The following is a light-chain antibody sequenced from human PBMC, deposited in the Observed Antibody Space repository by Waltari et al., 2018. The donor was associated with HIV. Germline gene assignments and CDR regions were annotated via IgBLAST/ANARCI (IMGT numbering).Light chain of an antibody. V-gene: IGLV3-21*02. CDR2: ADS. Sequence: SSVLTQPPSVSVAPGQTARITCWGRMIGIKSVPWYQQKPGQAPVLVVYADSDRPSGIPERFSGSNSGNTATLTISRVEAGDEADFYCQVWDISADHGNVLFGGGTKLTVL. J-gene: IGLJ2*01. CDR1: MIGIKS. CDR3: QVWDISADHGNVL.